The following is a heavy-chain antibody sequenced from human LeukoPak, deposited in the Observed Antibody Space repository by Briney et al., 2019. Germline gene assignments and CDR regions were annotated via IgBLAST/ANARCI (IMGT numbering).Heavy chain of an antibody. CDR2: ISGSGGGT. CDR3: AKFGLYSSGWYDFDY. V-gene: IGHV3-23*01. J-gene: IGHJ4*02. D-gene: IGHD6-19*01. CDR1: GFTFSSYA. Sequence: GGSLRLSCAASGFTFSSYAMSWVRQAPGKGLEWVSAISGSGGGTYYADSVKGRFTISRDNSENTLYLQMNSLRAEDTAVYYCAKFGLYSSGWYDFDYWGQGTLVTASS.